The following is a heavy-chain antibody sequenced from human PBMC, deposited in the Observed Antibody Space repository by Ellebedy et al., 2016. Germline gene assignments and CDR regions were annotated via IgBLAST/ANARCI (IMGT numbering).Heavy chain of an antibody. J-gene: IGHJ4*02. D-gene: IGHD3-10*01. V-gene: IGHV4-39*07. Sequence: SETLSLXXTVSGDSVTSNNYCWGWLRQPPGKGLQWLGSICYTASITYYNPSLKSRVTISVDTSKNQFSLKLTSVTAADTAVFSCARSSGRMSPFDYWGQGTLVTVSS. CDR3: ARSSGRMSPFDY. CDR2: ICYTASIT. CDR1: GDSVTSNNYC.